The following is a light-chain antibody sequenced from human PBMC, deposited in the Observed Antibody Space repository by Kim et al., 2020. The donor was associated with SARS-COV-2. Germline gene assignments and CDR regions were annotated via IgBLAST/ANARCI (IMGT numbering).Light chain of an antibody. CDR1: QDVLNN. Sequence: SVSPGEGATLSCKASQDVLNNVAWYQQKPGQAPSLLIYGATTRASGIPGRFSGSGSGSDFTLTISGLRSEDIAVYYCQQYDNRRSFGGGTKVDIK. J-gene: IGKJ4*01. CDR2: GAT. CDR3: QQYDNRRS. V-gene: IGKV3-15*01.